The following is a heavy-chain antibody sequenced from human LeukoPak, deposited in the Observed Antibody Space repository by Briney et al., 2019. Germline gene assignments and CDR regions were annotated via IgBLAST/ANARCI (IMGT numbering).Heavy chain of an antibody. Sequence: KPSETLSLTRTLSGVSISRYYRSGVRPPPGKGLEWLAYIHNSGITNCNPSLESRLTTSLDTSTDQSSLNVWSVTAADTAVYYCARYCPYDSGGFQDAVDILGGGRLVSVSS. CDR3: ARYCPYDSGGFQDAVDI. CDR2: IHNSGIT. D-gene: IGHD3-22*01. CDR1: GVSISRYY. J-gene: IGHJ3*02. V-gene: IGHV4-59*08.